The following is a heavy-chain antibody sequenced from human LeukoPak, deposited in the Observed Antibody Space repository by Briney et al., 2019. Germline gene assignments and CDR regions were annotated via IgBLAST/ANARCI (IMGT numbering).Heavy chain of an antibody. V-gene: IGHV4-34*01. D-gene: IGHD2/OR15-2a*01. CDR1: GASLSGNY. Sequence: PSETQSLTCGVYGASLSGNYCSWIRQSPGKGLEWIGEINHSGSANYNPSLKSRATISVDTSKNQFSLKLSSVTAADTAVYYCARALWHFDYWGQGTLVTVSS. J-gene: IGHJ4*02. CDR2: INHSGSA. CDR3: ARALWHFDY.